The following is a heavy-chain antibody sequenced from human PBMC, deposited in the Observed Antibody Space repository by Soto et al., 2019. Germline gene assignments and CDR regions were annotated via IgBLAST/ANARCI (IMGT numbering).Heavy chain of an antibody. J-gene: IGHJ6*02. V-gene: IGHV1-18*04. CDR1: GYTFTSYG. CDR3: ARAYYDFWSGYYPNYYYGMDV. CDR2: ISAYNGNT. Sequence: ASVKVSCKASGYTFTSYGISWVRQAPGQGLEWMGWISAYNGNTNYAQKLQGRVTMTTDTATSTAYMELRSLSSDDTAVYYCARAYYDFWSGYYPNYYYGMDVWGQGTTVTVSS. D-gene: IGHD3-3*01.